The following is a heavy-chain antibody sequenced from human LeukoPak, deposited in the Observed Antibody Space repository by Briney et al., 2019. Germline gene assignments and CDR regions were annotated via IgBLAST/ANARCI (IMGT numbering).Heavy chain of an antibody. CDR1: GYTFTSYY. D-gene: IGHD4-17*01. J-gene: IGHJ5*02. CDR3: VRGWWGTDYGWTNWFDP. V-gene: IGHV1-46*01. Sequence: ASVTVSCKASGYTFTSYYMNWVRRAPGQGLEWMGKINPSDGSTDFAQNFQGRVTMTRDTSTSTVYMEMSSLRSEDTAVYYCVRGWWGTDYGWTNWFDPWGQGTLVTVSS. CDR2: INPSDGST.